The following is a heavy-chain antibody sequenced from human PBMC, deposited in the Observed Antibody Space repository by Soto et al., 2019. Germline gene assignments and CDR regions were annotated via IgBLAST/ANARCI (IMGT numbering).Heavy chain of an antibody. V-gene: IGHV6-1*01. CDR1: GDSVSSNNVA. Sequence: QVQLQQSGPGLVKPSQTLSLTCAISGDSVSSNNVAWNWVRQSTSRGLEWLGRTYYTSKWNYDYAVSVKSRISVAPDTSKNQFSLQVNFVTPADTAVYYCARGRNSAFDYWGQGTLVTVSS. CDR3: ARGRNSAFDY. D-gene: IGHD5-18*01. CDR2: TYYTSKWNY. J-gene: IGHJ4*02.